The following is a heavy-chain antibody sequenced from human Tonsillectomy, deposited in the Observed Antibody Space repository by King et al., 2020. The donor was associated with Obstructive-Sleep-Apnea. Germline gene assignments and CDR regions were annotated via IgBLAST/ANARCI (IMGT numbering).Heavy chain of an antibody. CDR1: GGSISSYY. J-gene: IGHJ4*02. D-gene: IGHD6-13*01. Sequence: QLQESGPGLVKPSETLSLTCTVSGGSISSYYWSWIRQPPGKGLEWIGYIYYSRITNYNPSLKSRVTISLDTSKNQFSLKLSSVTAADTAVYYCARGTSSSWYYGYFDYWGQGTLVTVSS. CDR3: ARGTSSSWYYGYFDY. CDR2: IYYSRIT. V-gene: IGHV4-59*01.